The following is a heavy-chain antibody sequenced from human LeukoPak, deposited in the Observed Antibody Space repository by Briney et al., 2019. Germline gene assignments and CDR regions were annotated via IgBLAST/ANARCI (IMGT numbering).Heavy chain of an antibody. CDR3: ARIGESGYDSHYFDY. J-gene: IGHJ4*02. CDR2: INHSGST. V-gene: IGHV4-34*01. Sequence: KPSETLSLTCAVYGGSFSGYYWSWIRQPPGKRLEWIGEINHSGSTNYNPSLKSRVAISVDTSKNQFSLKLSSVTAADTAVYYCARIGESGYDSHYFDYWGEGTLVTVSS. CDR1: GGSFSGYY. D-gene: IGHD5-12*01.